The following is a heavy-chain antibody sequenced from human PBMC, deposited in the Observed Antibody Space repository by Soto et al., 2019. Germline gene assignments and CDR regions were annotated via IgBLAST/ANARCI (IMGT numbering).Heavy chain of an antibody. Sequence: GGSLRLSCAASGFTFSSYDMHWVRQATGKGLEWVSAIGTAGDTYYPGSVKGRFTISRENAKNSLYLQMNSLRAGDTAVYYCARLIPDSSSWYSDYWGQGTLVTVSS. CDR1: GFTFSSYD. CDR2: IGTAGDT. J-gene: IGHJ4*02. CDR3: ARLIPDSSSWYSDY. V-gene: IGHV3-13*01. D-gene: IGHD6-13*01.